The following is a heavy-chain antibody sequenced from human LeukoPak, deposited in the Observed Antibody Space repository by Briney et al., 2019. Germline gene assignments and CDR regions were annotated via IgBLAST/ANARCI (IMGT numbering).Heavy chain of an antibody. Sequence: GGSLRLSCAASGFTFSTYGMHWVRQAPGKGLEWVAVISYDGSNKYYADSVKGRFTISRDNSKNTLYLQMNSLRAEDTAVYYCAREEGYMDVWGKGTTVTISS. CDR2: ISYDGSNK. CDR3: AREEGYMDV. V-gene: IGHV3-30*03. J-gene: IGHJ6*03. CDR1: GFTFSTYG.